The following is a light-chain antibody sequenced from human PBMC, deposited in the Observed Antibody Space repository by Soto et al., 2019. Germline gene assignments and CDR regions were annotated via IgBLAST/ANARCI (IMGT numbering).Light chain of an antibody. V-gene: IGKV3-15*01. CDR2: GAS. J-gene: IGKJ2*01. CDR3: QQYNNWPPYT. CDR1: QRISNN. Sequence: EIVMTQSPATLSVSPGERVTLSCRASQRISNNLAWYQQKAGQAPRLLIYGASTRATGIPARFSGSGSETEFTLTISSLQSEDFAVYYCQQYNNWPPYTFGQGTKLEIK.